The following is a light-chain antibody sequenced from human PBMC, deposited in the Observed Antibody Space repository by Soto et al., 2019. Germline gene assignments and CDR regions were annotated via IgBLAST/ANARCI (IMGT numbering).Light chain of an antibody. CDR2: ATS. CDR1: QSLNTY. J-gene: IGKJ5*01. Sequence: EIVLTQSPATLSVSPGERATLSCRASQSLNTYLAWYQQTPGQAPRLLIYATSTRAAGIQARFSGSGAGTDSTLTIRSLQSEDFAVYYCKQCSHGWTFGQGTRLEIK. CDR3: KQCSHGWT. V-gene: IGKV3-15*01.